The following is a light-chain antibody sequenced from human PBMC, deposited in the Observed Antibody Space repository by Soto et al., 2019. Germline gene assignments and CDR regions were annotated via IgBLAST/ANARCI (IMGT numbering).Light chain of an antibody. CDR2: GAS. CDR3: QQYINWPPWT. J-gene: IGKJ1*01. Sequence: EIVMTQSPATLSVSPGERATLSCRASESVSSNLAWYQQMPGQAPRLLIYGASTRATGIPDRFSGSGSGTEFTLTISSLQSEDFAVYYCQQYINWPPWTFGQGTKVEIK. V-gene: IGKV3-15*01. CDR1: ESVSSN.